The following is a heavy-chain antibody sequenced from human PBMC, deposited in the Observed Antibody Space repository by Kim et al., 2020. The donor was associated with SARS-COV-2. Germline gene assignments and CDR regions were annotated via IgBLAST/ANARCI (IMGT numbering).Heavy chain of an antibody. CDR2: T. V-gene: IGHV3-74*01. CDR3: TRTRSDTVVDI. J-gene: IGHJ3*02. D-gene: IGHD2-2*01. Sequence: TSDADCVKGRFTISRDSAKNTIYLQMNSLRGEDTAVYYCTRTRSDTVVDIWGQGTVVTVSS.